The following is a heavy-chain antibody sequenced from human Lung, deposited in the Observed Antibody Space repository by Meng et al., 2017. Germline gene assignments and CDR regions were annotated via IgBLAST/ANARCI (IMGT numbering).Heavy chain of an antibody. Sequence: GSLRLSCAVSGGSISSSNWWSWVRQPPGKGLEGIGEIYHSGSTNYNPSLKSRVTISVDKSKNQFPLKLSSVTAADTAVDYCARGLRVIAVAGLFDYWGQGTLVTVSS. D-gene: IGHD6-19*01. V-gene: IGHV4-4*02. CDR1: GGSISSSNW. CDR3: ARGLRVIAVAGLFDY. CDR2: IYHSGST. J-gene: IGHJ4*02.